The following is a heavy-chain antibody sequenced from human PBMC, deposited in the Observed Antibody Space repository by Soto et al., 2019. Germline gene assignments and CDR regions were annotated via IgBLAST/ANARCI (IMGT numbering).Heavy chain of an antibody. CDR2: IWYDGSNK. D-gene: IGHD6-13*01. Sequence: QVQLVESGGGVVQPGRSLRLSCAASGFTFSSYGMHWVRQAPGKGLEWVAVIWYDGSNKYYADSVKGRFTISRDNSKNTRYLQMNSLRAEETAVYYCARGVQQLAYYFDYWGQGTLVTVSS. V-gene: IGHV3-33*01. CDR3: ARGVQQLAYYFDY. CDR1: GFTFSSYG. J-gene: IGHJ4*02.